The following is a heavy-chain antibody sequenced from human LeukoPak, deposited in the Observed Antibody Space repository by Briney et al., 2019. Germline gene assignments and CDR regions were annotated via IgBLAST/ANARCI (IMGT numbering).Heavy chain of an antibody. V-gene: IGHV3-23*01. CDR2: ISGSGGST. J-gene: IGHJ4*02. D-gene: IGHD2-15*01. CDR3: ARDVGVVVVAATLAY. Sequence: PGGSLRLSCAASGFTFSSYAMSWVRQAPGKGLEWVSAISGSGGSTYYADSVKGRFTISRDNSKNTLYLQMNSLRAEDTAVYYCARDVGVVVVAATLAYWGQGTLVTVSS. CDR1: GFTFSSYA.